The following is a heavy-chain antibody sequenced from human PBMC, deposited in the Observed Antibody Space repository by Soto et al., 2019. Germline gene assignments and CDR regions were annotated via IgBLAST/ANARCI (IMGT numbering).Heavy chain of an antibody. J-gene: IGHJ3*02. CDR3: AIDFELGILWAFDI. Sequence: QVQLQESGPGLVKPSQTLSLTCTVSGGSISSGGYYWSWIRQHPGKGLEWIGYIYYSGSTYYNPSLRSRVTISVDTSKNQFSVKLSSVTAADTAVYYCAIDFELGILWAFDIWGQGTMVTVSS. V-gene: IGHV4-31*03. D-gene: IGHD7-27*01. CDR2: IYYSGST. CDR1: GGSISSGGYY.